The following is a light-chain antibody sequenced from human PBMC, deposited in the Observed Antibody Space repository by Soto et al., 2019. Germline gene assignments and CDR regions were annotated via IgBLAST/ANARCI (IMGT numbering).Light chain of an antibody. CDR2: DTS. Sequence: DIEMTQSPSSLSASVGDRAIITCRASQSIWNYLNWYQEKTGRTPKLLIYDTSNLQTGVPSRFSGSGSGTDFAFTISSLQPEDIATYYCQQHKSVPLTFGGGTRLDIK. CDR3: QQHKSVPLT. V-gene: IGKV1-33*01. J-gene: IGKJ4*02. CDR1: QSIWNY.